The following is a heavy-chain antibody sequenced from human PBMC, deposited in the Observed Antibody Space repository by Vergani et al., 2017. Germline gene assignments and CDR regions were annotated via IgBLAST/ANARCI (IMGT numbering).Heavy chain of an antibody. V-gene: IGHV4-34*01. J-gene: IGHJ4*02. CDR1: GGSFSGYY. Sequence: QVQLQQWGAGLLKPSETLSLTCAVHGGSFSGYYWSWIRQPPGKGLEWIGEINHSGSTNSNPSLKSRVTISVDTSKNQFSLKLSSVTAADTAVYYCARVPIWFGATDYWGQGTLVTVSS. CDR2: INHSGST. CDR3: ARVPIWFGATDY. D-gene: IGHD3-10*01.